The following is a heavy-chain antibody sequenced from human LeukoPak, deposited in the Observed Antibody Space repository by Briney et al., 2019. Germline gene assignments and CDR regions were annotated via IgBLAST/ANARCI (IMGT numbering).Heavy chain of an antibody. CDR1: GFTFDDYA. CDR3: AKGDSSSWYDPIFT. Sequence: GRSLRLSCAASGFTFDDYAMHWVRQAPGKGLEWASGISWNSGSIGYADSVKGRFTISRDNAKNSLYLQMNSLRAEDMALYYCAKGDSSSWYDPIFTWGQGTLVTVSS. V-gene: IGHV3-9*03. J-gene: IGHJ5*02. D-gene: IGHD6-13*01. CDR2: ISWNSGSI.